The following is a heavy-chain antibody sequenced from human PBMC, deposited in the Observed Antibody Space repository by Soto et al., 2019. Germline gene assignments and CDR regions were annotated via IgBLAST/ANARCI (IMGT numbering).Heavy chain of an antibody. CDR2: INAGNGNT. CDR1: GYTFTSYA. Sequence: ASVKVSCKASGYTFTSYAMHWVRQAPGQRLEWMGWINAGNGNTKYSQKFQGRVTITRDTSASTAYMELSSLRSEDTAVYYCARDPRATVPGNLDYWGQGTLVTVSS. V-gene: IGHV1-3*01. CDR3: ARDPRATVPGNLDY. J-gene: IGHJ4*02. D-gene: IGHD4-17*01.